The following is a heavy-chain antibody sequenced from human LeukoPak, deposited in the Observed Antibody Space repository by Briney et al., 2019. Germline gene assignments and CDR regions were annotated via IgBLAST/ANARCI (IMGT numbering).Heavy chain of an antibody. CDR1: GFTFSDYY. J-gene: IGHJ4*02. CDR3: ARDGSVYYDSSGYVDY. CDR2: IKQDGGEK. Sequence: PGGSLRLSCAASGFTFSDYYMSWIRQAPGKGLEWVANIKQDGGEKYYVDSVKGRFTISRDNAKNSLYLQMSSLRAEDTAVYYCARDGSVYYDSSGYVDYWGQGTLVTVSS. V-gene: IGHV3-7*01. D-gene: IGHD3-22*01.